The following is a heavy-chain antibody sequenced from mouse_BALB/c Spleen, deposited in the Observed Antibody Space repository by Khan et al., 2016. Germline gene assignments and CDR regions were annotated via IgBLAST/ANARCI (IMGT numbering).Heavy chain of an antibody. J-gene: IGHJ2*01. D-gene: IGHD1-1*01. CDR2: IDPENGNT. CDR3: ARSTVVDY. Sequence: EVQLQESGAELVRPGALVKLSCKAPGFNIKDYYMHWVKQRPEQGLEWIGWIDPENGNTIYDPKFQGKASITADTSSNTAYLQLSSLTSEDTDVYYCARSTVVDYWGQGTTLTVSS. V-gene: IGHV14-1*02. CDR1: GFNIKDYY.